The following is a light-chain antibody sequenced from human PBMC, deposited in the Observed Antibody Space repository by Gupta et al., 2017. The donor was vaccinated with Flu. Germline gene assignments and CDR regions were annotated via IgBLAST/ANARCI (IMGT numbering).Light chain of an antibody. CDR2: EVT. V-gene: IGLV2-14*01. CDR3: MSYTTSGTLV. Sequence: QSALPQPASVSGSLGQSITLSCTGTSSDVGAYNYVSWYQQYPGKAPKLLVYEVTSSLSDRLSASKSGNTASLTISGLQAADEAHYYCMSYTTSGTLVFGGGTKVTVL. CDR1: SSDVGAYNY. J-gene: IGLJ2*01.